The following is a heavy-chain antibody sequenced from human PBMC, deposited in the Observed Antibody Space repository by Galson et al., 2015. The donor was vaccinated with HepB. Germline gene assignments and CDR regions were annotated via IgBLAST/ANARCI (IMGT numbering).Heavy chain of an antibody. CDR3: ARTWPGRRAAGAWLDP. CDR2: INTNTGNP. J-gene: IGHJ5*02. D-gene: IGHD6-13*01. CDR1: GYTFTSYA. Sequence: SVKVSCKASGYTFTSYAMNWVRQAPGQGLEWMGWINTNTGNPTYAQGFTGRFVFSLDTSVSTAYLQISSLKAEDTAVYYCARTWPGRRAAGAWLDPWGQGTLVTVSS. V-gene: IGHV7-4-1*02.